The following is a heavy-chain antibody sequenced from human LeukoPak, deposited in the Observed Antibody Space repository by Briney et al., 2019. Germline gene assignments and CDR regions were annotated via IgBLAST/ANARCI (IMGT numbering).Heavy chain of an antibody. CDR1: GYTFTSYG. J-gene: IGHJ5*02. Sequence: ASVKVSCKASGYTFTSYGISWVRQAPGQGLEWMGWISAYNGNTNYAQKLQGRVTMTTDTSTSTAYMELRSLRSDDTAVYYCAGAEIDYYGSGSYSIRFDPWGQGTLVTVSS. D-gene: IGHD3-10*01. CDR2: ISAYNGNT. V-gene: IGHV1-18*01. CDR3: AGAEIDYYGSGSYSIRFDP.